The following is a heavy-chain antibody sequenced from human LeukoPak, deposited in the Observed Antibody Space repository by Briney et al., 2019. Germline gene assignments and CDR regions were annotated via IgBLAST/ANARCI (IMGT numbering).Heavy chain of an antibody. Sequence: SETLSLTCTVSGGSISSYYWSWIRQPPGKGPESIGYIHYRGSTNYNPSLKSRVTISVDTSKNQFSLKLSSLTAADTAVYYCARSVLGYSYGLHIDYWGQGTQVTVSS. CDR1: GGSISSYY. D-gene: IGHD5-18*01. J-gene: IGHJ4*02. CDR3: ARSVLGYSYGLHIDY. CDR2: IHYRGST. V-gene: IGHV4-59*01.